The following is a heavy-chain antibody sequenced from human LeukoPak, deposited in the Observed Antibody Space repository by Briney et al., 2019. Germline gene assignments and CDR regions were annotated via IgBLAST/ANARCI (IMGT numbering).Heavy chain of an antibody. CDR3: ARDPRYSSGWWSRAYYYMDV. CDR2: IKQDGSEK. J-gene: IGHJ6*03. D-gene: IGHD6-19*01. V-gene: IGHV3-7*01. Sequence: GGSLRLSCAASGFTFSSYWMSWVRQAPGKGLEWVANIKQDGSEKYYVDSVKGRFTISRDNAKNSLYLQMNSLRAEDTAVYYCARDPRYSSGWWSRAYYYMDVWGKGTTVTVSS. CDR1: GFTFSSYW.